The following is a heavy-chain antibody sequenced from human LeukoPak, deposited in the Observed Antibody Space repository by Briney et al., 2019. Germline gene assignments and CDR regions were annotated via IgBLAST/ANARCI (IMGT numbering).Heavy chain of an antibody. CDR3: ARDHFLEWLQGMDYYYYYMDV. CDR1: GRTFRTYA. D-gene: IGHD3-3*01. V-gene: IGHV1-69*13. J-gene: IGHJ6*03. Sequence: SVKVSCKASGRTFRTYAISLVRQAPGQGLEWMGGIIPIFGTANYAQKFQGRVTITADESTSTAYMELSSLRSEDTAVYYCARDHFLEWLQGMDYYYYYMDVWGKGTTVTVSS. CDR2: IIPIFGTA.